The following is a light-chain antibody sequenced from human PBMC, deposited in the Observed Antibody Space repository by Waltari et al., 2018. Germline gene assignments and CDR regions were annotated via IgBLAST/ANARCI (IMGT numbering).Light chain of an antibody. Sequence: QSVLTQPPSASGTPGQRVTISCSGSRSNIEINYVYWYQQLPGAAPKLLISKTHQRPAGCPDRCSASKSGTAAALVISGLRSEDEADYYCAAWDDTLSAVMFGGGTKMTVL. CDR1: RSNIEINY. CDR2: KTH. V-gene: IGLV1-47*01. J-gene: IGLJ3*02. CDR3: AAWDDTLSAVM.